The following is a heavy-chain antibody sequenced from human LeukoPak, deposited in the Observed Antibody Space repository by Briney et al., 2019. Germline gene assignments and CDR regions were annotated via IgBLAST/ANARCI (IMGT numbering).Heavy chain of an antibody. Sequence: GGSLRLSCAASGFTFGSYAMTWVRQGPGKGLEWVSTISGSGASTNYADSVKGRFTISRDNSKNTVYLQMNNLRAEDTAVYYCAKGGSYGDYVRVYDASDIWAQGTMLTVSS. D-gene: IGHD4-17*01. CDR2: ISGSGAST. J-gene: IGHJ3*02. V-gene: IGHV3-23*01. CDR1: GFTFGSYA. CDR3: AKGGSYGDYVRVYDASDI.